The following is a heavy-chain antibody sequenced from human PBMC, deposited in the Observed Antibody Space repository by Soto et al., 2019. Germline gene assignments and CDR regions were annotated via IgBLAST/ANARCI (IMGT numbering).Heavy chain of an antibody. CDR3: AHMTEASGPGGVDH. CDR2: IYWDDDK. D-gene: IGHD3-10*01. J-gene: IGHJ4*02. CDR1: GFSLSTSGVG. Sequence: QITLKESGPTLVKPTQTLTLTCTFSGFSLSTSGVGVGWIRQPPGKALEWLALIYWDDDKRYSPSLKSRLTLXKXTXXTQVVLTMTNTDPVHTATYCCAHMTEASGPGGVDHWGQGTLVTVSS. V-gene: IGHV2-5*02.